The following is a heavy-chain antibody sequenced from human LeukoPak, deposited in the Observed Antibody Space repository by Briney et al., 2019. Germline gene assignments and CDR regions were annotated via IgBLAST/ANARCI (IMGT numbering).Heavy chain of an antibody. D-gene: IGHD3-16*01. CDR3: ARGGGLDV. V-gene: IGHV3-23*01. J-gene: IGHJ6*02. Sequence: GGSLRLSCVASGITFSTYAMSWVRQAPGKGLEWVSVISSSGSSTHYADSVKGRFTISRDNLKNTLYLQMNSLRAEDTAVYFCARGGGLDVWGQGATVTVSS. CDR2: ISSSGSST. CDR1: GITFSTYA.